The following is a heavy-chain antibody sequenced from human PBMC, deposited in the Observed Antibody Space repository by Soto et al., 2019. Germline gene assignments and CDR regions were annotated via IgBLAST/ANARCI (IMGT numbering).Heavy chain of an antibody. CDR2: IKSKMDGGTT. V-gene: IGHV3-15*07. CDR3: TTDLSYGYFSSH. CDR1: GFRFVNAW. J-gene: IGHJ4*03. Sequence: EVHLVESGGGFIKPGGSLRLSCAASGFRFVNAWMNWVRQAPGQGLEWVGRIKSKMDGGTTDYAAPVKGRFTISREDSTNKLYLQMKCLKSDDAAVSYCTTDLSYGYFSSHGGQGTLVAVSS. D-gene: IGHD4-17*01.